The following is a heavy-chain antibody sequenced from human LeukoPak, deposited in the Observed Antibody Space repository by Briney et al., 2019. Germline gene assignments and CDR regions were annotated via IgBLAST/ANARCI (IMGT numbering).Heavy chain of an antibody. CDR2: ISTGSTYI. J-gene: IGHJ4*02. CDR3: ARGDLITIFGVVSPGYFDY. V-gene: IGHV3-21*01. Sequence: GGSLRLSCAASGFTFSTYGMNWVRQAPGKGLEWVSSISTGSTYIYFPDSVKGRFTIPRDNAKNSLYLQMDSLRAEDTAVYYCARGDLITIFGVVSPGYFDYWGQGTLVTVSS. CDR1: GFTFSTYG. D-gene: IGHD3-3*01.